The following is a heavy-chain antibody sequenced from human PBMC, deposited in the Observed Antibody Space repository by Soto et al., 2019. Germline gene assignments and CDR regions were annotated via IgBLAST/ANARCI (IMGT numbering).Heavy chain of an antibody. CDR2: ISGSGGST. CDR1: GFTFSSYA. Sequence: XGSLRLSCAASGFTFSSYAMSWVRQAPGKGLDWVSAISGSGGSTYYADSVKGRFTISRDNSKNTLYLQMNSLRAEDTAVYYCAKAVDTAMVNLGMDVRGQGTTVTVS. J-gene: IGHJ6*02. D-gene: IGHD5-18*01. CDR3: AKAVDTAMVNLGMDV. V-gene: IGHV3-23*01.